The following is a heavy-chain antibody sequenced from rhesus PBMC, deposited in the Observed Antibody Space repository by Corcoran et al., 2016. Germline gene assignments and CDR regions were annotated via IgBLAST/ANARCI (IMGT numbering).Heavy chain of an antibody. CDR3: TRDQAVGTGPFGC. V-gene: IGHV4S12*01. J-gene: IGHJ4*01. CDR1: GGPISSGYCT. D-gene: IGHD5-24*01. CDR2: LCTAGGTFGTI. Sequence: QVQLQESGPGVVKPSETLSLTCAVSGGPISSGYCTCNRTRTPPGTGLDGPGGLCTAGGTFGTIGGTPTHPTPSRRVAISKDTARARLAREHSSWTAAGEAVCYCTRDQAVGTGPFGCWDQGVLVPVSS.